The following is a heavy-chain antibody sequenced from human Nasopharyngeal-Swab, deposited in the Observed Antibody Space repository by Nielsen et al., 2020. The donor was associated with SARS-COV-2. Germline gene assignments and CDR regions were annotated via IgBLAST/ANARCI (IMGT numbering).Heavy chain of an antibody. CDR3: ARDGYGDYGMDV. V-gene: IGHV3-21*06. J-gene: IGHJ6*02. Sequence: GGSLRPSCAVSGFTFSAYSMNWVRQAPGKGLEWVSSFDNSNNYIDYADSVRGRFTISRDNVNNALHLQMHSLRAEDTAVYYCARDGYGDYGMDVWGQGTTVTVSS. CDR1: GFTFSAYS. D-gene: IGHD4-17*01. CDR2: FDNSNNYI.